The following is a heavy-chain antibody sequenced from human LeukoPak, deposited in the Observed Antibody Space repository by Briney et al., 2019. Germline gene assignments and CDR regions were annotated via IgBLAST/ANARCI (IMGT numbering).Heavy chain of an antibody. D-gene: IGHD6-19*01. CDR1: GGSVNYYH. J-gene: IGHJ3*02. CDR3: ARPYSSAWYGAFHI. CDR2: FYYSGSI. V-gene: IGHV4-59*08. Sequence: SETLSLTCTVSGGSVNYYHWSWIRQPPGKGLEWIGYFYYSGSIKYNPSLKSRVTISVDTSKNQFSLKLSSVTAADTAVYYCARPYSSAWYGAFHIWGQGTKVTVSS.